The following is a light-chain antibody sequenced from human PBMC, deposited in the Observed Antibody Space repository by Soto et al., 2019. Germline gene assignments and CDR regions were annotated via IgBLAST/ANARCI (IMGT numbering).Light chain of an antibody. CDR2: DTS. J-gene: IGLJ3*02. V-gene: IGLV7-46*01. Sequence: QAVVTQEPSLTVSPGGTVTLTCASSTGAVTSGHYPYWFQQKPGQAPRTLIYDTSSKHSWTPARLSGSLLGGKAALTLSGAQPEDEADYYCLLSYSGVWVFGGGTQLTVL. CDR1: TGAVTSGHY. CDR3: LLSYSGVWV.